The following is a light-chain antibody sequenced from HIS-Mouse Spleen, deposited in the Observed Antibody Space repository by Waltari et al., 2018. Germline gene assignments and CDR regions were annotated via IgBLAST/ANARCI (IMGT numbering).Light chain of an antibody. V-gene: IGLV2-14*01. CDR3: SSYTSSSTLDYV. Sequence: QSALTQPASVSGSPGQSITISCTRTSSDVGCYNYVSWYHQHPGKAPKLMIYEVSNRPSGVSNRFSGSKSGNTASLTISGLQAEDEADYYCSSYTSSSTLDYVFGTGTKVTVL. CDR1: SSDVGCYNY. J-gene: IGLJ1*01. CDR2: EVS.